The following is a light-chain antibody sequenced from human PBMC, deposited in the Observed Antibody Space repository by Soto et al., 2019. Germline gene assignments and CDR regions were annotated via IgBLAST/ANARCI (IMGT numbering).Light chain of an antibody. CDR3: QSYDSSLSGSEV. CDR2: GNG. J-gene: IGLJ1*01. CDR1: SSNIGAGHD. V-gene: IGLV1-40*01. Sequence: QSVLTQPPSVSGAPGQRVTISCTGSSSNIGAGHDVHWYQQLPGTAPKLLIYGNGNRPSGVPDRFSGSKSGTSASLAITGLQADDEAGYYCQSYDSSLSGSEVFGTGTKVTVL.